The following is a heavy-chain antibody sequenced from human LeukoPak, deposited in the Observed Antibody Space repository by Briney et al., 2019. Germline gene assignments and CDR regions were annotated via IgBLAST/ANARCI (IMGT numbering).Heavy chain of an antibody. CDR1: GFTFSSYA. J-gene: IGHJ4*02. D-gene: IGHD3-3*01. CDR3: ARGHVPYYDFWSGYYLDY. V-gene: IGHV3-30-3*01. CDR2: ISYDGSNK. Sequence: GGSLRLSCAASGFTFSSYAMHWVRQALGKGLEWVAVISYDGSNKYYADSVKGRFTISRDNSKNTLYLQMNSLRAEDTAVYYCARGHVPYYDFWSGYYLDYWGQGTLVTVSS.